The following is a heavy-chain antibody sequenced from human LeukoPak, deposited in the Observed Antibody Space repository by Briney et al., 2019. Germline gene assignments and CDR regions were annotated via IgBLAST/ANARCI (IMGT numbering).Heavy chain of an antibody. Sequence: GRSLRLSCAASGFTFSSCAMHWVRQAPGKGLEWVAVISYDGSNKYYADSVKGRFTISRDNSKNTLYLQMNSLRAEDTAVYYCARAAGGYSTSRFDYWGQGTLVTVSS. J-gene: IGHJ4*02. CDR2: ISYDGSNK. CDR1: GFTFSSCA. V-gene: IGHV3-30-3*01. D-gene: IGHD5-12*01. CDR3: ARAAGGYSTSRFDY.